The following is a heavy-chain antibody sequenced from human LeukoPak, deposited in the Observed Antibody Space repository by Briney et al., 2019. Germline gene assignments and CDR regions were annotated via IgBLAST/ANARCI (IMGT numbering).Heavy chain of an antibody. CDR2: ISTYNGNT. V-gene: IGHV1-18*01. J-gene: IGHJ4*02. Sequence: ASVKLSCKASGYTFTNYNINWVRQAPGQGLEWRGWISTYNGNTNYTQKLHGRVTMTTDTSTSTAYMELRSLRSDDTAVYYCVRDRLRYFDWLLSYAYYWGQGTLVTVSS. D-gene: IGHD3-9*01. CDR3: VRDRLRYFDWLLSYAYY. CDR1: GYTFTNYN.